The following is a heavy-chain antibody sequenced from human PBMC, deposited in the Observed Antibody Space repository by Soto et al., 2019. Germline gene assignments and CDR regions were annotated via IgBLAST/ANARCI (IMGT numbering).Heavy chain of an antibody. CDR2: IYYSGST. Sequence: PSETLSLTCTVSGGSISSSSYYWGWIRQPPGKGLEWIGSIYYSGSTYYNPSLKSRVTISVDTSKNQFSLKLSSVTAADTAVYYCARHGGLSLMRIWDYFDYWGQGTLVTVSS. CDR1: GGSISSSSYY. D-gene: IGHD3-16*02. CDR3: ARHGGLSLMRIWDYFDY. V-gene: IGHV4-39*01. J-gene: IGHJ4*02.